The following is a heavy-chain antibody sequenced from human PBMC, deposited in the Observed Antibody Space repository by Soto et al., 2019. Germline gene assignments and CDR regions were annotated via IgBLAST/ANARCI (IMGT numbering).Heavy chain of an antibody. CDR3: AKDGGVYSSSWTYYYYGLDV. CDR2: ISGSGGST. CDR1: GFTFSSYA. D-gene: IGHD6-13*01. J-gene: IGHJ6*02. V-gene: IGHV3-23*01. Sequence: EVQLLESGGGLVQPGGSLRLSCAASGFTFSSYAMSCVRQAPGKGLEWVSAISGSGGSTYYADSVKGRFTICRDNSKNTLYLQMNSLRAEDTAVYYCAKDGGVYSSSWTYYYYGLDVWGQGTTVTVSS.